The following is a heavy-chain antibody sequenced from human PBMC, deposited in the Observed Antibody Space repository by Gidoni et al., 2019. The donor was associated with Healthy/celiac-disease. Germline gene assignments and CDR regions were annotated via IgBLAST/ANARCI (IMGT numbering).Heavy chain of an antibody. V-gene: IGHV3-23*01. J-gene: IGHJ4*02. D-gene: IGHD6-19*01. CDR2: ISGSGGST. CDR1: GFTFRSYA. Sequence: EVQLLESGGGLVQPGGSLRLSCAASGFTFRSYAMSWVRQAPGKGLEWVSAISGSGGSTYYADSVKGRFTISRDNSKNTLYLQMNSLRAEDTAVYYCAKEGPQWLARGGHSDYWGQGTLVTVSS. CDR3: AKEGPQWLARGGHSDY.